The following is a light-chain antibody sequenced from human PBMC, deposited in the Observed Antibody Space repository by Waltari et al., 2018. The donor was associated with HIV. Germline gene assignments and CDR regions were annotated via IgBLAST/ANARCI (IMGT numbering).Light chain of an antibody. Sequence: SSELTQDPAVSVALGQTVRITCQGDSLSSYYASWYQQKPGQAPVHVIYGKNNRPSGIPDRFSGSSSGNTASLTITGAQAEDEADYYCNCRDSSGLYVFGTGTKVTVL. CDR2: GKN. V-gene: IGLV3-19*01. CDR3: NCRDSSGLYV. CDR1: SLSSYY. J-gene: IGLJ1*01.